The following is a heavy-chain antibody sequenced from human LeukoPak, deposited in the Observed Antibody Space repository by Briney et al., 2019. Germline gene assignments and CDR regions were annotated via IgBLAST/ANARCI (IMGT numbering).Heavy chain of an antibody. CDR2: ISGSGGNT. CDR3: AREYSYGQGDY. CDR1: RFTFSTYA. J-gene: IGHJ4*02. D-gene: IGHD5-18*01. V-gene: IGHV3-23*01. Sequence: PGGSLRLSCAASRFTFSTYAMSWVRQAPGKGLEWVSTISGSGGNTYYADSVKGRFTISRDNSKNSLYLQMNSLRAEDTAVYYCAREYSYGQGDYWGQGTLVTVSS.